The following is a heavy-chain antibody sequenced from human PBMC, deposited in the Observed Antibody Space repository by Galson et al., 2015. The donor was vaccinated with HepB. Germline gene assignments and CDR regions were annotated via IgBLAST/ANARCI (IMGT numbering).Heavy chain of an antibody. J-gene: IGHJ6*02. CDR3: ARVSGTIYYYGMDV. CDR2: TYYRAKWYT. CDR1: GDSVSSNSAA. D-gene: IGHD6-13*01. V-gene: IGHV6-1*01. Sequence: CAISGDSVSSNSAAWNWIRHSPSRGLEWLGRTYYRAKWYTDYGVSVKSRITINPDTSKNQFSLQQTSVTPEDTAVYYCARVSGTIYYYGMDVWGQGTTVTVSS.